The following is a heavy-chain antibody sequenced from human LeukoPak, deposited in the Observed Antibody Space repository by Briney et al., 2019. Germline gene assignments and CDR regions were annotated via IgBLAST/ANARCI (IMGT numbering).Heavy chain of an antibody. CDR1: GVTFSSYA. CDR2: ISYDGSNK. D-gene: IGHD3-22*01. V-gene: IGHV3-30-3*01. Sequence: TGGSLRLSCAASGVTFSSYAMHWVRQAPGKGLEWVAVISYDGSNKYYADSVKGRFTISRDNSKNTLYLQMNSLRAEDTAVYYCAREYYDSSLYYFDYWGQGTLVTVSS. J-gene: IGHJ4*02. CDR3: AREYYDSSLYYFDY.